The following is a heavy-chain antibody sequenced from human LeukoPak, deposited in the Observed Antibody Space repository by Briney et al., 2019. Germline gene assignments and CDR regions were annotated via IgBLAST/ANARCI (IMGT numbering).Heavy chain of an antibody. CDR2: INHSGST. CDR3: ARGRITMVRGVRKLYGMDV. Sequence: SETLSLTCAVYGGSFSGYYWSWIRQPPGQGLEWIGEINHSGSTNYNPSLKSRVTISVDTSKNQFSLKLSSVTAADTAVYYCARGRITMVRGVRKLYGMDVWGKGTTVTVSS. D-gene: IGHD3-10*01. CDR1: GGSFSGYY. V-gene: IGHV4-34*01. J-gene: IGHJ6*04.